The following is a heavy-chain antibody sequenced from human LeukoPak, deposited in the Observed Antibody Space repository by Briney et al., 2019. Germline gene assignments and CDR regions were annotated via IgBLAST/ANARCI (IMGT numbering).Heavy chain of an antibody. J-gene: IGHJ4*02. CDR3: ARRGKWRITIFGVVNNRGYYFDY. Sequence: PSETLSLTCAVYGGSFSGYYWSWIRQPPGKGLEWMGEINHSGSTNYNPSLKSRVTISVDTSKNQFSLELSSVTAADTAVYYCARRGKWRITIFGVVNNRGYYFDYWGQGTLVTVSS. CDR1: GGSFSGYY. CDR2: INHSGST. D-gene: IGHD3-3*01. V-gene: IGHV4-34*01.